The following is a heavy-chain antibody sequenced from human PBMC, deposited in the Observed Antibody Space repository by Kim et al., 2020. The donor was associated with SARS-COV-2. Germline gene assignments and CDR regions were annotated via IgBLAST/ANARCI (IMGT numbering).Heavy chain of an antibody. V-gene: IGHV3-33*01. D-gene: IGHD5-18*01. CDR1: GFTFSSYG. Sequence: GGSLRLSCAASGFTFSSYGMHWVRQAPGKGLEWVAVIWYDGSNKYYADSVNGRFTISRDNSKNTLYLQMNSLRAEDTAVYYCARTPGWSYGYYYYGMDVWGQGTTVTVSS. CDR2: IWYDGSNK. J-gene: IGHJ6*02. CDR3: ARTPGWSYGYYYYGMDV.